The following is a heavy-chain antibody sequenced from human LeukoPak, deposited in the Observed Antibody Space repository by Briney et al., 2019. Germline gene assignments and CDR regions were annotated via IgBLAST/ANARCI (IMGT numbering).Heavy chain of an antibody. CDR2: IHSSGNT. CDR3: ARDVGKAD. D-gene: IGHD4-23*01. CDR1: GFSISTYY. V-gene: IGHV4-4*07. Sequence: KASETLSLTCTVSGFSISTYYWSWFRQPAGKGLEWIGRIHSSGNTNYNPYLQSRVSLSIDTSQNQPSLRLTSLTAADTAVYVCARDVGKADWGQGLLAIVS. J-gene: IGHJ4*02.